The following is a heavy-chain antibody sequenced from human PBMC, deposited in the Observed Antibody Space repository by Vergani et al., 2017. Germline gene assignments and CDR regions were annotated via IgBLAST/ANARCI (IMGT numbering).Heavy chain of an antibody. CDR3: ARENFAGMDV. CDR1: GFTFSSYS. D-gene: IGHD3-9*01. J-gene: IGHJ6*02. V-gene: IGHV3-48*04. Sequence: EVQLVESGGGLVQPGGSLRLSCAASGFTFSSYSMNWVRQAPGKGLEWVSYISSSSSTIYYADSVKGRFTISRDNAKNTLYLQMNSLRAEDTAVYYCARENFAGMDVWGQGTTVTVSS. CDR2: ISSSSSTI.